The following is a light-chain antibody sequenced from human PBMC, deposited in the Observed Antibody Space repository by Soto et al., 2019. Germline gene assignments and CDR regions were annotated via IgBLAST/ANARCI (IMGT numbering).Light chain of an antibody. Sequence: QSAPTQPDPVYGSPGQSSHISCTGTTSAVGGYNYVSWYQQHPGKAPKLMIYEVSNRPSGVSNRFSGSKSGNTASLTISGLQAEDDADYYCRSYSSSSSYVFATGTKVTVL. CDR3: RSYSSSSSYV. J-gene: IGLJ1*01. V-gene: IGLV2-14*01. CDR2: EVS. CDR1: TSAVGGYNY.